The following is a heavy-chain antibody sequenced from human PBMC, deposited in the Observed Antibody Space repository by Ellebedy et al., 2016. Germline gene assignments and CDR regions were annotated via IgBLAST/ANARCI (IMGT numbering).Heavy chain of an antibody. CDR3: AKHIVGATAYYYYYYMDV. Sequence: GGSLRLXXAASGFTFSSYAMSWVRQAPGKGLEWVSAISGSGGSTYYADSVKGRFTISRDNSKNTLYLQMNSLRAEDTAVYYCAKHIVGATAYYYYYYMDVWGKGTTVTVSS. V-gene: IGHV3-23*01. D-gene: IGHD1-26*01. CDR2: ISGSGGST. CDR1: GFTFSSYA. J-gene: IGHJ6*03.